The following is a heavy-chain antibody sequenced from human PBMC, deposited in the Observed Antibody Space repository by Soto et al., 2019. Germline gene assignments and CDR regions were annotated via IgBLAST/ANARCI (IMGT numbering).Heavy chain of an antibody. CDR1: GFTFDDYA. J-gene: IGHJ4*02. D-gene: IGHD1-26*01. CDR3: AKDSSGSYYGKFDY. CDR2: ISWNSGSI. V-gene: IGHV3-9*01. Sequence: PGWSLRLSCAASGFTFDDYALHWVRQAPGKGLEWVSGISWNSGSIGYADSVQGRFTISRDNAKNSLYLQMNSLRAEDTALYYCAKDSSGSYYGKFDYWGQGALVTVSS.